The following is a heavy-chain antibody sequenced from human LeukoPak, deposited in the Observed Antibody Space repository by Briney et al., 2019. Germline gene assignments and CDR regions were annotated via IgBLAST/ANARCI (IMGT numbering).Heavy chain of an antibody. CDR3: AKGLYYFDY. Sequence: GGSLRLSCAASGFTFSSYGMPWVRQAPGKGLEWVAVISYDGSNKYYADSVKGRFTISRDNSKNTLYLQMNSLRAEDTAVYYCAKGLYYFDYWGQGTLVTVSS. J-gene: IGHJ4*02. V-gene: IGHV3-30*18. CDR2: ISYDGSNK. CDR1: GFTFSSYG. D-gene: IGHD4/OR15-4a*01.